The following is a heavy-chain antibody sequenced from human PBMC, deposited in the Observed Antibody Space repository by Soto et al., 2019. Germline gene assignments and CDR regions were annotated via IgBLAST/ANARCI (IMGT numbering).Heavy chain of an antibody. CDR3: ARGGNSGYVW. J-gene: IGHJ4*02. Sequence: QVQLQQWGAGLLKPSETLSLTCAVYGGSFSGYYWSWIRQPPGKGLEWIGEINHSGSTNYNPSLKSRVTISVDTSKNQFSLKLSSGTAAATAVYYCARGGNSGYVWWGQGTLVTVSS. CDR2: INHSGST. CDR1: GGSFSGYY. V-gene: IGHV4-34*01. D-gene: IGHD5-12*01.